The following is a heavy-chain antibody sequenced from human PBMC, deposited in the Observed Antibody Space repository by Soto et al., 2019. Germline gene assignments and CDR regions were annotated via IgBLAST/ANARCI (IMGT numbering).Heavy chain of an antibody. V-gene: IGHV3-74*01. CDR2: INSDGSST. J-gene: IGHJ4*02. CDR3: ARDLWDYGDYPV. D-gene: IGHD4-17*01. CDR1: GFTFSSYW. Sequence: EVQLVESGGGLVQPGGSLRLSCAASGFTFSSYWMHWVRQAPGKGLVWVSRINSDGSSTSYADSVKGRFTISRDNAKHTLYLQMNSRRAEDTAVYYFARDLWDYGDYPVCGQGTLVTVSS.